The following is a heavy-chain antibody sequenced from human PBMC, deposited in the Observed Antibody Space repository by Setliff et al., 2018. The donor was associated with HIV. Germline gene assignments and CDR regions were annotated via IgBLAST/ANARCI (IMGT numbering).Heavy chain of an antibody. D-gene: IGHD3-10*01. CDR1: GGSFSGYY. V-gene: IGHV4-34*12. CDR3: ARHDITLVRGLV. CDR2: IIHTGST. J-gene: IGHJ6*02. Sequence: SETLSLTCAVYGGSFSGYYWSWIRQPPGKGLEWIGEIIHTGSTNYNPSLKSRVTISVDTSKNQFSLRLSSVAAADTAVYYCARHDITLVRGLVWGQGTTVTVSS.